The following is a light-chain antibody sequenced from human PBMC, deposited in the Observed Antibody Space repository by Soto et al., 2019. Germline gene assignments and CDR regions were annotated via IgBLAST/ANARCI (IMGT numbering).Light chain of an antibody. CDR2: DVN. J-gene: IGLJ1*01. Sequence: QSALTQPPSASGSPGQSVTISCTGTSSDVGGYIFVSWYQQHPGKAPKLMIYDVNKRPSGVPDRFSGSKSDNTASLTVSGLQDEDEADYYCVSYAGGTYVFGTGTKVTVL. CDR3: VSYAGGTYV. V-gene: IGLV2-8*01. CDR1: SSDVGGYIF.